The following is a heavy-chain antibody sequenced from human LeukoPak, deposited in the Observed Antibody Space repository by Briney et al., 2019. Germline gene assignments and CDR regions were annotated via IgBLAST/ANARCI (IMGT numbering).Heavy chain of an antibody. CDR3: AKRGVVIRVILVGFHKEAYYFDS. D-gene: IGHD3-22*01. Sequence: GGSLRLSCAVSGITLSNHGMSWVRHARGEWLESLAGIGDSGASANYAVSVTGRLSISRDYPTNTLYLQMNSLRDEDTAVYFCAKRGVVIRVILVGFHKEAYYFDSWGQGALVTVSS. CDR2: IGDSGASA. CDR1: GITLSNHG. J-gene: IGHJ4*02. V-gene: IGHV3-23*01.